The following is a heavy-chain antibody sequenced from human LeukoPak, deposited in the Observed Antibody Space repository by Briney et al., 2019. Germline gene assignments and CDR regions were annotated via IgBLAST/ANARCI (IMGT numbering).Heavy chain of an antibody. CDR1: GYTFTSYG. J-gene: IGHJ4*02. CDR2: ISTYNGNT. Sequence: ASVNVSCKASGYTFTSYGISWVRQAPGQGLEWMGWISTYNGNTKYAQKLQGRVTMTTDTSTTTAYMELRSLRSDDTAVYYCAREGSSGYCSSTNCLDFDYWGQGTLVTVSS. CDR3: AREGSSGYCSSTNCLDFDY. D-gene: IGHD2-2*01. V-gene: IGHV1-18*01.